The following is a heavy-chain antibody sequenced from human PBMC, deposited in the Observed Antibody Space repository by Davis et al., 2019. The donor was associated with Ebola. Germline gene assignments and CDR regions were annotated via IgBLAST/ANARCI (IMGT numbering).Heavy chain of an antibody. J-gene: IGHJ6*02. CDR2: INAGNGNT. CDR3: ARDHWEPDNRHYYYYGMDV. D-gene: IGHD1-26*01. V-gene: IGHV1-3*01. CDR1: GYTFTSYA. Sequence: ASVKVSCKASGYTFTSYAMHWVRQAPGQRLEWMGWINAGNGNTKYSQKFQGRVTITRDTSASTAYMELSSLRSEDTAVYYCARDHWEPDNRHYYYYGMDVWGQGTTVTVS.